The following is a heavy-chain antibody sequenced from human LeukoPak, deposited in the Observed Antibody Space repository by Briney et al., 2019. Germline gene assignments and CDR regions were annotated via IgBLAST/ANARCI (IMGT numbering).Heavy chain of an antibody. CDR3: ARFPYSSGWYLN. CDR2: MNPNSGNT. V-gene: IGHV1-8*01. Sequence: GASVKVSCKASGYTFTSYDINWVRQATGQGLEWMGWMNPNSGNTGYAQKFQGRVTMTRNTSISTAYMELSSLRSEDTAVYYCARFPYSSGWYLNWGQGTLVTVSS. J-gene: IGHJ4*02. D-gene: IGHD6-19*01. CDR1: GYTFTSYD.